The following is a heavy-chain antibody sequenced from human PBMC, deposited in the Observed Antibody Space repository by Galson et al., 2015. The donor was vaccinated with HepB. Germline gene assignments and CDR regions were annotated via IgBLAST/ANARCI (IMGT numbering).Heavy chain of an antibody. V-gene: IGHV3-30-3*01. CDR3: ARDRVRYSSGWNDAFDI. Sequence: SLRLSCAASGFTFSSYAMHWVRQAPGKGLEWVAVISHDGSNKYYADSVKGRFTISRDNSKNTLYLQMNSLRAEDTAVYYCARDRVRYSSGWNDAFDIWGQGTMVTVSS. J-gene: IGHJ3*02. CDR1: GFTFSSYA. CDR2: ISHDGSNK. D-gene: IGHD6-19*01.